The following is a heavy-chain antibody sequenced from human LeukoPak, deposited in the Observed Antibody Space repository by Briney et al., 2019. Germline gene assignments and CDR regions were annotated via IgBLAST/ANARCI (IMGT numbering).Heavy chain of an antibody. V-gene: IGHV4-34*01. CDR3: ARAISGYSYGYPISGYFDY. Sequence: SETLSLTCAVYGGSFSGYYWSWIRQPPGKGLKWIGEINHSGSTNYNPSLKSRVTISVDTSKNQFSLKLSSVTAADTAVYYCARAISGYSYGYPISGYFDYWGQGTLVTVSS. J-gene: IGHJ4*02. D-gene: IGHD5-18*01. CDR2: INHSGST. CDR1: GGSFSGYY.